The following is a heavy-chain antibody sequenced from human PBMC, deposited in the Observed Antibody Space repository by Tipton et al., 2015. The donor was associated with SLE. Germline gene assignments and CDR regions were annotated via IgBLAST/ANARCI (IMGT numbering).Heavy chain of an antibody. V-gene: IGHV4-39*07. CDR3: AGPGYFNWFDP. CDR2: IYYSGST. Sequence: TLSLTCTVSGGSISSSSYYWGWIRQPPGKGLEWIGSIYYSGSTYYNPSLKSRVTISVDTSKNQFSLKLSSVTAADTAVYYCAGPGYFNWFDPWGQGTLVTVSS. D-gene: IGHD5-18*01. J-gene: IGHJ5*02. CDR1: GGSISSSSYY.